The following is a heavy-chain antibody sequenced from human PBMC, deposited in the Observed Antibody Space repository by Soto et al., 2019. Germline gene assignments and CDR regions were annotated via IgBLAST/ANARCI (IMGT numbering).Heavy chain of an antibody. CDR1: GYTLTELS. CDR2: FDPEDGET. J-gene: IGHJ4*02. D-gene: IGHD4-17*01. V-gene: IGHV1-24*01. CDR3: ATVNDYGGRDQKPFDY. Sequence: ASVKVSCKGSGYTLTELSMHWVLQAPGKGLEWMGGFDPEDGETIYAQKFQGRVTMTEDTSTDTAYMELSSLRSEDTAVYYCATVNDYGGRDQKPFDYWGQGTLVTVSS.